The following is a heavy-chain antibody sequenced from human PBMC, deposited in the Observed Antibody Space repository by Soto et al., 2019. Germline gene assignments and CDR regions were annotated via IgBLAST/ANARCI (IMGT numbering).Heavy chain of an antibody. CDR1: GFTVSSNY. D-gene: IGHD1-26*01. CDR3: ARDHPRGGLSKWELALNPRTRPGNGMDV. V-gene: IGHV3-53*01. J-gene: IGHJ6*02. CDR2: IYSGGST. Sequence: GGSLRLSCAASGFTVSSNYMSWVRQAPGKGLEWVSVIYSGGSTYYADSVKGRFTISRDNSKNTLYLQMNSLRAEDTAVYYCARDHPRGGLSKWELALNPRTRPGNGMDVWGQGTTVTVSS.